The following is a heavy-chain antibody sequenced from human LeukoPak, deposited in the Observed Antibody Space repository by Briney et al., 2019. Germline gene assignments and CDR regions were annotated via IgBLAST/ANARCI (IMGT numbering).Heavy chain of an antibody. V-gene: IGHV3-15*01. CDR3: TTDAGYTSRWYNY. CDR2: IKSKIDGGTT. J-gene: IGHJ4*02. D-gene: IGHD6-13*01. Sequence: GGSLRLSCAASGFTFSNAWMSWVRQAPGKGLEWVGRIKSKIDGGTTDYATPVKVTFSISRDDSRNTLHLQMNSLKTEDTAVYYCTTDAGYTSRWYNYWGQGTLVTVSS. CDR1: GFTFSNAW.